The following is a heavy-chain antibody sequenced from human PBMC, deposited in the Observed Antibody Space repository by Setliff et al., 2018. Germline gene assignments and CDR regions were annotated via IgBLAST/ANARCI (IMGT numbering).Heavy chain of an antibody. CDR2: IYPGNADT. J-gene: IGHJ5*02. D-gene: IGHD2-21*01. CDR3: ARRGERFSNWFDP. Sequence: PRESLKISCKGSGYSFTDYWIAWVRQTPGKGLEWMGTIYPGNADTRYSPSFQGQVTISTDTSINTAFLQWNNLKASDTAVYYCARRGERFSNWFDPWGQGTLVSV. V-gene: IGHV5-51*01. CDR1: GYSFTDYW.